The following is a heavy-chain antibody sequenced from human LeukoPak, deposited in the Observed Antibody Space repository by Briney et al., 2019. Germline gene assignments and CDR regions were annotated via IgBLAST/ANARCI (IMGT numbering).Heavy chain of an antibody. CDR1: GFTFSSYA. J-gene: IGHJ4*02. V-gene: IGHV3-23*01. CDR2: ISGSGGST. Sequence: PGGSLRLSCAASGFTFSSYAMSWVRQAPGKGLEWVSAISGSGGSTYYADSVKGRFTISRDNSKNTLYLQMNSLRAEDTAVYYCAKDRRRYYYDSSVFSLWGQGTLVTVSS. D-gene: IGHD3-22*01. CDR3: AKDRRRYYYDSSVFSL.